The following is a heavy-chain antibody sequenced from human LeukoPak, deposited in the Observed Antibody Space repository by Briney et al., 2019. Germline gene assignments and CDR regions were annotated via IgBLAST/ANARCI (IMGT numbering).Heavy chain of an antibody. V-gene: IGHV1-69*13. CDR2: ITPIFGEA. CDR3: ARNSRVASTSGLNY. CDR1: GGTFRSYP. Sequence: SVKVSCKVSGGTFRSYPISWVRQAPGQGLEWMGEITPIFGEAQNAEKFQGRVTITADEPTSTVYMELTSLRLDDTAMYYCARNSRVASTSGLNYWGQGTLVTVSP. D-gene: IGHD5-12*01. J-gene: IGHJ4*02.